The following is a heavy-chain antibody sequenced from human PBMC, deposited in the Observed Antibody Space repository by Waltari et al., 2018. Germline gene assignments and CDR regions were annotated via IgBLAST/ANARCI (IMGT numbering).Heavy chain of an antibody. Sequence: EVQLVESGGGLVQPGGSLRLSCAASGFTVSSNYMSWVRQAPGEGLEGVAVIYSGGSTDYADSVKGRFTISRDNSKNTLYLQMNSLRAEDTAVYYCARDLRVGATTDYWGQGTLVTVSS. CDR3: ARDLRVGATTDY. D-gene: IGHD1-26*01. J-gene: IGHJ4*02. V-gene: IGHV3-66*02. CDR1: GFTVSSNY. CDR2: IYSGGST.